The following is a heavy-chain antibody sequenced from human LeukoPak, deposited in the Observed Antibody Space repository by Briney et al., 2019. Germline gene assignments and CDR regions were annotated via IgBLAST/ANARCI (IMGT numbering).Heavy chain of an antibody. Sequence: ASVKVSCKAAGYTFTTYYLHWVRQAPGQGLEWMGIINPRGGSTVYAQKFQGRVTMTRDTSTSTVSMELSSLRSEDTAVYYCARDFGRYSGYDFDFWGQGTLVTVSS. V-gene: IGHV1-46*01. CDR1: GYTFTTYY. J-gene: IGHJ4*02. D-gene: IGHD5-12*01. CDR3: ARDFGRYSGYDFDF. CDR2: INPRGGST.